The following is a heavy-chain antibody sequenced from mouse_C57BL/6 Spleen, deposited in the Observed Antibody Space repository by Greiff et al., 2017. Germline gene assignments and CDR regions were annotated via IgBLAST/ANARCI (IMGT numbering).Heavy chain of an antibody. CDR3: ARGYYGSSPYYYAMDY. J-gene: IGHJ4*01. Sequence: QVQLQQPGAELVKPGASVKLSCKASGYTFTSYWMHWVKQRPGRGLEWIGRIDPNSGGTKYNEKFKSKATLNVDKPSSTAYMQLSSLTSEDSAVYYCARGYYGSSPYYYAMDYWGQGTSVTVSS. CDR1: GYTFTSYW. D-gene: IGHD1-1*01. V-gene: IGHV1-72*01. CDR2: IDPNSGGT.